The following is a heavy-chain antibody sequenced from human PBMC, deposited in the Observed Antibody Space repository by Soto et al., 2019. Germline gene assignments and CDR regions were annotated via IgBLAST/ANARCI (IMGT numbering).Heavy chain of an antibody. CDR2: IYPGDSDT. CDR3: AGLPDGSPPGYYYGMDV. Sequence: GESLKISCKGSGYSFTSYWIGWVRQMPGKGLEWMGIIYPGDSDTRYSPSFQGQVTISADKSISTAYLQWSSLKASDTAMYYCAGLPDGSPPGYYYGMDVWDQGTTVTVSS. CDR1: GYSFTSYW. J-gene: IGHJ6*02. D-gene: IGHD2-8*02. V-gene: IGHV5-51*01.